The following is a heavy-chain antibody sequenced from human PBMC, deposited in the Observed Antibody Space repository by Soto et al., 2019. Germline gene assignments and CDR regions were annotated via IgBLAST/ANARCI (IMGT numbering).Heavy chain of an antibody. CDR3: AHAYGGRSLY. V-gene: IGHV2-5*02. J-gene: IGHJ4*02. D-gene: IGHD1-26*01. CDR2: IYWDDSK. CDR1: GFSLTTDRVG. Sequence: QITLKESGPTLVKPTQTLTLTCTFSGFSLTTDRVGVGWIRQPPGEALEWLAVIYWDDSKTYRPSLESRLTIPKDTSNNPVALTMTNMDSLDTATYYCAHAYGGRSLYWGQGTLVTVSS.